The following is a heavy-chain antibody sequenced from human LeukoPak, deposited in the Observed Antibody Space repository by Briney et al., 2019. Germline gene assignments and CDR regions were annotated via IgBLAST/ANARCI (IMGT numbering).Heavy chain of an antibody. CDR2: ISGSGGST. D-gene: IGHD3-22*01. Sequence: GGSLRLSCAASGFSFSSYAMSWVRQAPGKGLEWVSAISGSGGSTYYADSVKGRFTISRDNSKNTLYLQMNSLRAEDTAVYYCARETYPYDSSGLDYWGQGTLVTVSS. V-gene: IGHV3-23*01. J-gene: IGHJ4*02. CDR1: GFSFSSYA. CDR3: ARETYPYDSSGLDY.